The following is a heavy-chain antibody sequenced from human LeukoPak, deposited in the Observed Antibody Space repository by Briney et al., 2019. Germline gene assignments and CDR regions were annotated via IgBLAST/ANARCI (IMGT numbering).Heavy chain of an antibody. Sequence: GGSLRLSCAASGFTFSSYEMNWVRRAPGKGLEWVSYISSSGSTIYYADSVKGRLTISRDNAKNSLYLQMNSLETEDTAVYYCSWVNRRATGNTRDYYFMEAWGKGTMVTISS. CDR1: GFTFSSYE. CDR3: SWVNRRATGNTRDYYFMEA. J-gene: IGHJ6*03. V-gene: IGHV3-48*03. CDR2: ISSSGSTI. D-gene: IGHD5-24*01.